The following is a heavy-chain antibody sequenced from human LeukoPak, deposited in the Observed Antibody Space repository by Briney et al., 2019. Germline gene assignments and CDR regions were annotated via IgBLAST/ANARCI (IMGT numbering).Heavy chain of an antibody. Sequence: GGSLRLSCAASGFTFSTYAMIWVRQAPGKGLEWVSAISGSGGTTYYADSVKGRFTISRDNSKNTLYLQMNSLRAEDTAVYYCARDVAARPHEEQSRWAFDIWGQGTMVTVSS. CDR1: GFTFSTYA. V-gene: IGHV3-23*01. J-gene: IGHJ3*02. D-gene: IGHD6-6*01. CDR2: ISGSGGTT. CDR3: ARDVAARPHEEQSRWAFDI.